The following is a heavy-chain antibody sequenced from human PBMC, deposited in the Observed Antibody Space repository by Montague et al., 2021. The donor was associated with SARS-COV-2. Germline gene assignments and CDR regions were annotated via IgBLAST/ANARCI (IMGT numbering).Heavy chain of an antibody. CDR2: IYYSGST. D-gene: IGHD4-17*01. J-gene: IGHJ4*02. Sequence: TRSLTCTVSGGSISSGGYYWSWIRQHPGKGLEWIGYIYYSGSTYYNPSLKSRVTISVDTSKNQFSLKLSSVTAADTAVYYCARDGRRTTVTPRGVITLHYLDYWGQGTLVTVSS. V-gene: IGHV4-31*03. CDR3: ARDGRRTTVTPRGVITLHYLDY. CDR1: GGSISSGGYY.